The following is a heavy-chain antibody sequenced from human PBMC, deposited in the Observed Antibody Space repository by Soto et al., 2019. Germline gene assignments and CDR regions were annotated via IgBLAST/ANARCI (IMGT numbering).Heavy chain of an antibody. Sequence: SETLSLTCTVSGDSISGHYWIWIRQSPGKGLEWIGYIFYTGSTNYNPSIKSRVTLSVXXXXXXIXLXLXPXPAAXTAVYYCARVGSIGGSLDYWGQGTLGTVSS. CDR1: GDSISGHY. CDR3: ARVGSIGGSLDY. J-gene: IGHJ4*02. D-gene: IGHD3-22*01. CDR2: IFYTGST. V-gene: IGHV4-59*11.